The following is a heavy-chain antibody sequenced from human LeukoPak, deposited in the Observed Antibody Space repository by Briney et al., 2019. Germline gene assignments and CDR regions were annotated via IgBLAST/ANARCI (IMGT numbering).Heavy chain of an antibody. Sequence: SETLSLTCAVYGGSFSGYYWSWIRQPPGKGLEWIGEINHSGSTYYNPSLKSRVTISADTSKNQFSLKLSSVTAADTAVYYCARGGRIVAEGSYYYYMDVWGKGTTVTVSS. D-gene: IGHD2-15*01. CDR2: INHSGST. J-gene: IGHJ6*03. V-gene: IGHV4-34*01. CDR1: GGSFSGYY. CDR3: ARGGRIVAEGSYYYYMDV.